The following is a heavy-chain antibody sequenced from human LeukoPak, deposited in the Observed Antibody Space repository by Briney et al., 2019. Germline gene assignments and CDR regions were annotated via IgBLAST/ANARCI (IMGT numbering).Heavy chain of an antibody. CDR1: GGTFSSYA. Sequence: ASVKVSCKASGGTFSSYAISWVRQAPGQGLEWMGRIIPIFGIANYAQKFQGRVTITADKSTSTAYMELSNLRSEDTAVYYCARDSNYDSSGYYPGKYYYYYGMDVWGQGTTVTVSS. CDR2: IIPIFGIA. J-gene: IGHJ6*02. CDR3: ARDSNYDSSGYYPGKYYYYYGMDV. D-gene: IGHD3-22*01. V-gene: IGHV1-69*04.